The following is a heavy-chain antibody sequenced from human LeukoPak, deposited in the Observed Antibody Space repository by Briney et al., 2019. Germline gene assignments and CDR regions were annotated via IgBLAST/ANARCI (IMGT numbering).Heavy chain of an antibody. CDR1: GGSVSGGSHY. Sequence: KASETLSLTCTVSGGSVSGGSHYWSWNRQRPGKGLEWIGYISNTGGTNYNPSLKSRATISVDTSKKQFSLKLSGVSAADTAVYYCAREPYDSSGYPRGFFDYWGQGTLVTVSS. CDR3: AREPYDSSGYPRGFFDY. J-gene: IGHJ4*02. CDR2: ISNTGGT. D-gene: IGHD3-22*01. V-gene: IGHV4-61*01.